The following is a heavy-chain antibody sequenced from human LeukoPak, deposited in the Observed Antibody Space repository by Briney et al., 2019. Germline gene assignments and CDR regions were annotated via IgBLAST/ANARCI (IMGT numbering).Heavy chain of an antibody. CDR3: ARGGSYSNYGGY. CDR1: GGSISSGGYY. J-gene: IGHJ4*02. CDR2: IYYSGST. Sequence: SQTLSLTCTVSGGSISSGGYYWSWIRQHPGKGLEWIGYIYYSGSTYYNPSLKSRVTISVDASKNQFSLKLSSVTAADTAVYYWARGGSYSNYGGYWGQGTLVTVSS. D-gene: IGHD4-11*01. V-gene: IGHV4-31*03.